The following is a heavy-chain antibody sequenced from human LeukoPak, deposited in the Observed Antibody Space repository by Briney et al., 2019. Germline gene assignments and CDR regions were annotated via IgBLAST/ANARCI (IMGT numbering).Heavy chain of an antibody. CDR3: ARVWGDIVVVPPYMDV. J-gene: IGHJ6*03. Sequence: PSETLSLTCAVYGGSFSGYYWSWIRQPPGKGLEWIGEINHSGSTNYNPSLKSRVTISVDTSKNQFSLKLSSVTAADTAVYYCARVWGDIVVVPPYMDVWGKGTTVTVSS. D-gene: IGHD2-2*01. V-gene: IGHV4-34*01. CDR1: GGSFSGYY. CDR2: INHSGST.